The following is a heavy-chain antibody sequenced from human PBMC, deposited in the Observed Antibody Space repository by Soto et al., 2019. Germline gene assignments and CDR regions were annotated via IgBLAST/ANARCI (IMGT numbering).Heavy chain of an antibody. CDR1: GGSISSAAYY. Sequence: SETLSLTCTVSGGSISSAAYYWSWIRQRPGKGLEWIGYISHSGSTYYNPSLKSRVTISVDTSKNQFSLKLSSVTAADTAVYYCARHGGYDLGYYFDYWGQGTLVTVSS. J-gene: IGHJ4*02. CDR2: ISHSGST. D-gene: IGHD5-12*01. CDR3: ARHGGYDLGYYFDY. V-gene: IGHV4-31*03.